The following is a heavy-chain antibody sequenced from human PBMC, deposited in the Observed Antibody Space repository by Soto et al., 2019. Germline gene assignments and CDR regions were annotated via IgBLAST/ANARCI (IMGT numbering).Heavy chain of an antibody. CDR1: GGSVSGSGY. D-gene: IGHD4-17*01. V-gene: IGHV4-39*01. CDR3: ARHQSPVTTFRWFDP. Sequence: QLQLQESGPGLVKSSETLSLTCTVSGGSVSGSGYWGWIRQPPGKGLEWIGTVYYSGSSYYNPSLKSRVTMSVDAAKNQFSLKMSSVTAADTAVYYCARHQSPVTTFRWFDPWGQGIRVTVSS. J-gene: IGHJ5*02. CDR2: VYYSGSS.